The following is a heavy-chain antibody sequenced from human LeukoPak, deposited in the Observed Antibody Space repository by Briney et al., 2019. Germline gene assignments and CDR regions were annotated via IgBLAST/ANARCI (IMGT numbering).Heavy chain of an antibody. CDR2: IRSNSDGGTI. CDR1: GFTFSNAW. J-gene: IGHJ5*02. D-gene: IGHD3-22*01. Sequence: GGSLRLSCATSGFTFSNAWMNWVRQAPGKGLEWVGRIRSNSDGGTIDYAAPVKGRFTLSRDDSKTTLYLQMNSLRTEDTAVYYCATDFYDSTWGQGTLVTVSS. CDR3: ATDFYDST. V-gene: IGHV3-15*07.